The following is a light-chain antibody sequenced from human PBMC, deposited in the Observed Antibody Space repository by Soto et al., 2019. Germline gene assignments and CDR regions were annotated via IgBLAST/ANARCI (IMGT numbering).Light chain of an antibody. Sequence: DIHMSQSPSTLSGSLGGRVTITCLASQSIISYLNWYQQKPGKAPKLLIYAASSLQSGVPSRFSGSGSGTDLTLTISSLQPEDFATYYCQQSYSTPRTFGQGTKVDIK. CDR2: AAS. J-gene: IGKJ1*01. CDR3: QQSYSTPRT. V-gene: IGKV1-39*01. CDR1: QSIISY.